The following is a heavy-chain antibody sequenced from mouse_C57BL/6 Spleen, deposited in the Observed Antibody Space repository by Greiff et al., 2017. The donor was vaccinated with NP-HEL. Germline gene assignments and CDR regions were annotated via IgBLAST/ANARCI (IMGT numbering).Heavy chain of an antibody. CDR2: IDPSDSET. Sequence: QVQLQQPGAELVRPGSSVKLSCKASGYTFTSYWMPWVKQRPIQGLEWIGNIDPSDSETHYNQKFKDKSTLTVDKSSSTAYMQISSLTSEDSAVYYCAQTAQATSWFAYWGQGTLLTVSS. CDR3: AQTAQATSWFAY. D-gene: IGHD3-2*02. V-gene: IGHV1-52*01. J-gene: IGHJ3*01. CDR1: GYTFTSYW.